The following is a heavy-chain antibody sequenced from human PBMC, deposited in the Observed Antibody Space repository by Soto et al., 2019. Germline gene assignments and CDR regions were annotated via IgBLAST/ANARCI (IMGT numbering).Heavy chain of an antibody. CDR3: AKTNYYDRSGYATYFDS. V-gene: IGHV3-23*01. CDR2: ISGSGGRT. D-gene: IGHD3-22*01. Sequence: EVQLLESGGGLVQPGGSLRLSCAASGFTFSSYAMNWVRQAPGKGLEWVSAISGSGGRTYYADSVKGRFTISRDNSKNTLHLQMYSLTAEDTAVYCCAKTNYYDRSGYATYFDSWGQGTLVTVSS. J-gene: IGHJ4*02. CDR1: GFTFSSYA.